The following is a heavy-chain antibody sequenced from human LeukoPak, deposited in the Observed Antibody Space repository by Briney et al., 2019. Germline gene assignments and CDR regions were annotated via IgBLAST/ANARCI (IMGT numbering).Heavy chain of an antibody. Sequence: GGSLRLSCAASGFTFSTSAMNWVRPAPGKGLEGVSSINNVRSHIYYADSVRGRFTISRDNANNVLYLQMNSLRAEDTAVYYCARDPTYYLRYGYFDSWGQGTLVTVSS. CDR3: ARDPTYYLRYGYFDS. D-gene: IGHD1-26*01. V-gene: IGHV3-21*06. J-gene: IGHJ4*02. CDR1: GFTFSTSA. CDR2: INNVRSHI.